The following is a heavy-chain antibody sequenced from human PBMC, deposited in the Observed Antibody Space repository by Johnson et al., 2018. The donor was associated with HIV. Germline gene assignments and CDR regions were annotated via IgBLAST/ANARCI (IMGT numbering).Heavy chain of an antibody. CDR1: GFTFSSYG. CDR3: AKDNPRLGGAFDI. J-gene: IGHJ3*02. V-gene: IGHV3-30*02. CDR2: IRYDGSNK. D-gene: IGHD3-16*01. Sequence: QMQLVESGGGVVQPGRSLRLSCAASGFTFSSYGMHWVRQAPGKGLEWVAFIRYDGSNKYYAASVKGRFTISRDNSKNTMYLQMNSLRAEDTAVYYCAKDNPRLGGAFDIWGQGTMVTVSS.